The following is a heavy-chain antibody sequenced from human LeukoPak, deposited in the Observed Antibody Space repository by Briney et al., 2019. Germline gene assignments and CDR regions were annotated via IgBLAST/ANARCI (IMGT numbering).Heavy chain of an antibody. J-gene: IGHJ4*02. CDR2: IYTSGIT. CDR3: ARDGGSSWYPYQFDY. D-gene: IGHD6-13*01. Sequence: SETLSLTCTVSGGSISSGSYYWSWIRQPAGKGLEWIGRIYTSGITNYNPSLKSRVTIAVDPSKNQLSLKLSSVTAADTAVYYCARDGGSSWYPYQFDYWGQGTLVTVSS. V-gene: IGHV4-61*02. CDR1: GGSISSGSYY.